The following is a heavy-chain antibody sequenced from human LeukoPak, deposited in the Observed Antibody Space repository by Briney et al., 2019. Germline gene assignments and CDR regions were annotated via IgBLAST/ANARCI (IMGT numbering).Heavy chain of an antibody. V-gene: IGHV4-39*07. CDR1: GGSISSSSYY. D-gene: IGHD5-24*01. J-gene: IGHJ6*03. Sequence: SETLSLTCTVSGGSISSSSYYWGWIRQPPGKGLEWIGSIYYSGSTYYNPSLKSRVTISVDTSKNQFSLKLSSVTAADTAVYYCASIRRDGYPGRSYYYYYYMDVWGKGTTVTISS. CDR2: IYYSGST. CDR3: ASIRRDGYPGRSYYYYYYMDV.